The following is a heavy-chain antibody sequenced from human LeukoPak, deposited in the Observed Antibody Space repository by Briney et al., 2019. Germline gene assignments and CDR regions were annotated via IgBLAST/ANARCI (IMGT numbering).Heavy chain of an antibody. V-gene: IGHV3-66*01. D-gene: IGHD5-12*01. J-gene: IGHJ4*02. Sequence: PGRSPRLSCAASGFTVSSNYMSWVRQAPGKGLEWVSVIYSGGSTYYADSVKGRFTISRDNSKNTLYLQMNSLRAEDTAVYYCARDQWLPPRFDYWGQGTLVTVSS. CDR1: GFTVSSNY. CDR3: ARDQWLPPRFDY. CDR2: IYSGGST.